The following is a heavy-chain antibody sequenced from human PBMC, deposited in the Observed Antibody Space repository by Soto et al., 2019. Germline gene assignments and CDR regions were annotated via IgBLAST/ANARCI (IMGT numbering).Heavy chain of an antibody. Sequence: QVQLQESGPGLVKPSGTLSLTCAVSGGSISSSNWWSWVRQTPGKGLEWIGEIYHSGSTNYNPSLKSRVTISLDKSKNQFSLKLSSVSAADTAVYYCARERAFGESSPGYYYYGMDVWGQGTTVTVSS. D-gene: IGHD3-10*01. J-gene: IGHJ6*02. CDR3: ARERAFGESSPGYYYYGMDV. V-gene: IGHV4-4*02. CDR1: GGSISSSNW. CDR2: IYHSGST.